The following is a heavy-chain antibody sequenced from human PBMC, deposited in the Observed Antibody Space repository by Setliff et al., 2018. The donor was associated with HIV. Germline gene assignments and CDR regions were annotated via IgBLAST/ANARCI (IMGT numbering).Heavy chain of an antibody. V-gene: IGHV4-4*07. CDR3: AREPKGGDDRALDY. J-gene: IGHJ4*02. CDR1: GGSISGYF. CDR2: TFTSGIT. Sequence: SETLSLTCTVSGGSISGYFWSWIRQPAGKGLEWIGRTFTSGITNYSPSPKSRVTMSVDASKNQFSLNLTSVTAADTAVYYCAREPKGGDDRALDYWGQGTLVTVSS. D-gene: IGHD3-16*01.